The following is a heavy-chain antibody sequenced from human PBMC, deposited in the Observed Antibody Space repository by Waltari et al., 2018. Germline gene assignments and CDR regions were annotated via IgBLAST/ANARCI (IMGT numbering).Heavy chain of an antibody. Sequence: EVQLLESGGGLVQPGGSLRLSCAASGFTFSSYAMSWVRQAPGKGLELFAAVSGSGGSTYYADYVKGRFTISRDNSKNTLYLQMNSLRAEDTAVYYCATSSGCDYWGQGTLVTVSS. CDR3: ATSSGCDY. V-gene: IGHV3-23*01. CDR1: GFTFSSYA. D-gene: IGHD6-19*01. CDR2: VSGSGGST. J-gene: IGHJ4*02.